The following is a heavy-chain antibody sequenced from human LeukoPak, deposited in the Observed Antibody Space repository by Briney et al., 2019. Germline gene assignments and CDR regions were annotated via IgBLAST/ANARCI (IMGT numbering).Heavy chain of an antibody. CDR3: ARDRLYDFWSGYYYYYGMDV. J-gene: IGHJ6*02. V-gene: IGHV3-33*01. CDR2: IWYDGSNK. D-gene: IGHD3-3*01. CDR1: GFTFSSYG. Sequence: GGSLRLSCAASGFTFSSYGMHWVRQAPGKGLEWVAVIWYDGSNKYYADSVKGRFTISRDNSKNTLYLQMNSLRAEDTAVYYCARDRLYDFWSGYYYYYGMDVWGQGTTVTVSS.